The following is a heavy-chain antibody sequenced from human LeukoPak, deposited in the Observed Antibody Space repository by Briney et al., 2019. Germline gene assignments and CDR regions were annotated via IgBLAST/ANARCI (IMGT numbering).Heavy chain of an antibody. CDR3: ARDGSPSQDV. CDR2: ITSSSITI. D-gene: IGHD5-12*01. V-gene: IGHV3-11*04. Sequence: GGSLRLSCAASGFTFSNYYMNWVRQAPGKGLEWVSSITSSSITIYYADSVKGRFTISRDNAKNSLYLQMNSLRAEDTAVYYCARDGSPSQDVWGKGTTVTVSS. CDR1: GFTFSNYY. J-gene: IGHJ6*04.